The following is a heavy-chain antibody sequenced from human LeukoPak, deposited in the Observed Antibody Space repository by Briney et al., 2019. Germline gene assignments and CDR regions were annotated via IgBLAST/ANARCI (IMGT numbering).Heavy chain of an antibody. D-gene: IGHD1-1*01. Sequence: SETLSLTCSVSGGSISSGVYYWTWIRQHPGSGLEWIGFVYYSGNTCYNPSLKSRVTISVDTSKNQFSLKVSSMTAADTAVYYCARDRGSRGMGVWGQGTTVTVSS. CDR1: GGSISSGVYY. V-gene: IGHV4-31*03. J-gene: IGHJ6*02. CDR2: VYYSGNT. CDR3: ARDRGSRGMGV.